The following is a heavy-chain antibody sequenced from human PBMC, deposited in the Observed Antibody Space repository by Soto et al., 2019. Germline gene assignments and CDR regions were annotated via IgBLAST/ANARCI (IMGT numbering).Heavy chain of an antibody. D-gene: IGHD2-2*01. Sequence: SETLSLTCTVSGGSISSYYWSWIRQPPGKGLEWIGYIYYSGSTNYNPSLKSRVTMSVDTSKNQFSLKLSSVTAADTAVYYCARGYQLLYYWGQGTLVTVSS. CDR1: GGSISSYY. CDR3: ARGYQLLYY. J-gene: IGHJ4*02. V-gene: IGHV4-59*08. CDR2: IYYSGST.